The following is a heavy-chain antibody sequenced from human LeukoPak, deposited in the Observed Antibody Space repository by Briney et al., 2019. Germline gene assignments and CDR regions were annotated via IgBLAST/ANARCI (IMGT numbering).Heavy chain of an antibody. CDR1: GGSFSNYY. V-gene: IGHV4-34*01. J-gene: IGHJ5*02. D-gene: IGHD3-10*01. Sequence: SETLSLTCAVYGGSFSNYYWSWIRQPPGKGLEWIGEINHSGSTNYNPSLKSRVTISVDTSKNQFSLKLSSVTAADTAVYYCARGDSRGYYGSGSYYNPKYNWFDPWGQGTLVTVSS. CDR2: INHSGST. CDR3: ARGDSRGYYGSGSYYNPKYNWFDP.